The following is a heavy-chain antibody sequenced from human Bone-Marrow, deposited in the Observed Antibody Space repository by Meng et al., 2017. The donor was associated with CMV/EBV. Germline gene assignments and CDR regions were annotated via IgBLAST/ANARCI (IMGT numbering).Heavy chain of an antibody. CDR1: GFTFSSYA. CDR3: AKDPVSSGWYPFDY. Sequence: SGFTFSSYAMSWVRQAPGKGLEWVSGINGSGGTTYHADSVKGRFTISRDNSKNTLYLQMNSLRAEDTALYYCAKDPVSSGWYPFDYWGQGTLVTVSS. V-gene: IGHV3-23*01. D-gene: IGHD6-19*01. J-gene: IGHJ4*02. CDR2: INGSGGTT.